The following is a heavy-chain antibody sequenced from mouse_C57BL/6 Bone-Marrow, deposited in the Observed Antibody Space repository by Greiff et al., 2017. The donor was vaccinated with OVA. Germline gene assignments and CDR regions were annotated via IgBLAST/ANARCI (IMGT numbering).Heavy chain of an antibody. CDR3: ASWTRAFDY. Sequence: DVQLVESGGGLVQPGGSRKLSCAASGFTFSSFGMHWVRQAPEKGLEWVAYISSGSSTFYYADTVKGRFTISRDNPKNTLFLQMASLRAEDTAMYYCASWTRAFDYWGQGTLVTVSA. V-gene: IGHV5-17*02. J-gene: IGHJ3*01. CDR2: ISSGSSTF. D-gene: IGHD3-3*01. CDR1: GFTFSSFG.